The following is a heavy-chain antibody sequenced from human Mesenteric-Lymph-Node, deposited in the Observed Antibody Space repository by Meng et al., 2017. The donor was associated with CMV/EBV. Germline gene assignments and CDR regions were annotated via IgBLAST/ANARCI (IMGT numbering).Heavy chain of an antibody. CDR1: GFTFSSYA. Sequence: GESLKISCAASGFTFSSYAMSWVRQAPGKGLEWVSIIYAAGVSTYYADSVKGRFTVSRDNSKNTLYLQLTSLRAEDTAVYYCARKGRDIRCYDYWGQGTVVTVSS. D-gene: IGHD4/OR15-4a*01. V-gene: IGHV3-23*03. CDR3: ARKGRDIRCYDY. J-gene: IGHJ4*02. CDR2: IYAAGVST.